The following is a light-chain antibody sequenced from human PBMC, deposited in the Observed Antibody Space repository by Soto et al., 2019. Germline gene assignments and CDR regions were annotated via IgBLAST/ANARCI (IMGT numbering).Light chain of an antibody. CDR1: QSVSSN. J-gene: IGKJ2*01. CDR2: DAS. V-gene: IGKV3-15*01. Sequence: EIVMTQSQATLSVSPGERATLSCRASQSVSSNLVWYQHKPGQAPRLLIYDASTRATGIPARFSGSGSGTEFTLTISSLQSEDFAVYYCQQNNNWPYTFGQGTKLEIK. CDR3: QQNNNWPYT.